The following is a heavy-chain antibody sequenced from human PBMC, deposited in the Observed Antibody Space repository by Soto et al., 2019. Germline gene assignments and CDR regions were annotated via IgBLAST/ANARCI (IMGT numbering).Heavy chain of an antibody. V-gene: IGHV4-59*01. CDR3: ARAYCGGDCYSAEAFDI. CDR2: VYKNETA. CDR1: GDFITRYF. J-gene: IGHJ3*02. Sequence: SETLSLTCTMSGDFITRYFCSWIRQPPGRGLEWIGFVYKNETANYKSSLKSRLTISVDTSRNQCSLKLTSVTAADTAVYFCARAYCGGDCYSAEAFDIWGQGTMVTVSS. D-gene: IGHD2-21*01.